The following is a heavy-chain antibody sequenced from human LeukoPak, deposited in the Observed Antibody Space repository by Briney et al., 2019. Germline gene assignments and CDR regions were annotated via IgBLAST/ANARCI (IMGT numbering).Heavy chain of an antibody. CDR3: ARDRVRGVLWFDP. CDR1: GFTFSSYS. J-gene: IGHJ5*02. V-gene: IGHV3-48*01. Sequence: GGSLRLSCAASGFTFSSYSMNWVRQAPGKGLEWVSYIRSSSSTIYYADSVKGRFTISRDNAKNSLYLQMNSLRAEDTAVYYCARDRVRGVLWFDPWGQGTLVTVSS. CDR2: IRSSSSTI. D-gene: IGHD3-10*01.